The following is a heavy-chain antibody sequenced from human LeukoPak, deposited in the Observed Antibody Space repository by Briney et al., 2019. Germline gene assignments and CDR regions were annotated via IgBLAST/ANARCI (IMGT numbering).Heavy chain of an antibody. Sequence: ASVKVSCKASGYTFTGYYTHWVRQAPGQGLEWMGWINPNSGGTNYAQKFQGRVTMTRDTSISTAYMELSRLRSDDKAVYYCARFGGLGSYGYLGFEYWGQGTLVTVSS. CDR3: ARFGGLGSYGYLGFEY. D-gene: IGHD5-18*01. J-gene: IGHJ4*02. V-gene: IGHV1-2*02. CDR2: INPNSGGT. CDR1: GYTFTGYY.